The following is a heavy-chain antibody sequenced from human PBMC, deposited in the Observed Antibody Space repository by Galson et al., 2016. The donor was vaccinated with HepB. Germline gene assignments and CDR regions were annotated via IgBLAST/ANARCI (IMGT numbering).Heavy chain of an antibody. CDR2: ISAYNGNN. J-gene: IGHJ4*02. V-gene: IGHV1-18*01. D-gene: IGHD3-3*01. Sequence: SVKVSCKASGYTFTGYGISWVRQAPGQGLEWMGWISAYNGNNNYAQKFQGRVTMTTDRSTRTAYMELRSLTSDDTAVYYCARDSYEDSGSAYYQLGRNGNRFDYWGQGTLGTVSS. CDR3: ARDSYEDSGSAYYQLGRNGNRFDY. CDR1: GYTFTGYG.